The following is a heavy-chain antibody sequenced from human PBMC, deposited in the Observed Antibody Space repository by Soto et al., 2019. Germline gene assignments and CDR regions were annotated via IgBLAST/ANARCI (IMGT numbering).Heavy chain of an antibody. Sequence: QLQLQESGPGLVKPSETLSLTCTVSGGSISSSSYYWGWIRQPPGKGLEWIGSIYYSGSTYYNPSLKSRVSLSAATAKPQFSLKLSSVTAADTAVYYCATRENYYDSSGYDERRWGNYYYGMDVWGQGTTVTVSS. J-gene: IGHJ6*02. CDR3: ATRENYYDSSGYDERRWGNYYYGMDV. D-gene: IGHD3-22*01. CDR1: GGSISSSSYY. V-gene: IGHV4-39*01. CDR2: IYYSGST.